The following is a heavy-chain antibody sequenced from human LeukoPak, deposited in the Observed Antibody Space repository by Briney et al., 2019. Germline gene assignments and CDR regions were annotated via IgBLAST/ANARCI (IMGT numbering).Heavy chain of an antibody. Sequence: PSETLSLTCAVYGGSFSGYYWSWIRQPPGKGLEWIGEIDHSGSTNYNPSLKSRVTISVDTSKNQFSLKLSSVTAADTAVYFCARAGIDKGTAVTIPNWFAPGGKGTKSPSPQ. D-gene: IGHD2-15*01. V-gene: IGHV4-34*01. CDR3: ARAGIDKGTAVTIPNWFAP. CDR1: GGSFSGYY. CDR2: IDHSGST. J-gene: IGHJ5*02.